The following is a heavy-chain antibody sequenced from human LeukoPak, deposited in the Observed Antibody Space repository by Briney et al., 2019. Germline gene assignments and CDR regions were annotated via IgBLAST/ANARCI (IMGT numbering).Heavy chain of an antibody. D-gene: IGHD3-22*01. V-gene: IGHV3-23*01. CDR2: ISNRGENT. J-gene: IGHJ4*02. Sequence: GGSLRLSCVASKFTFANYAMSWVRQPPGRGLEWVSSISNRGENTYYAGSVKGRFTISRDNYKNTMYLQMNSLRAEDTAVYYCSKDRPNYFGTNGDYYRRDGDYWGQGTLVTVSS. CDR3: SKDRPNYFGTNGDYYRRDGDY. CDR1: KFTFANYA.